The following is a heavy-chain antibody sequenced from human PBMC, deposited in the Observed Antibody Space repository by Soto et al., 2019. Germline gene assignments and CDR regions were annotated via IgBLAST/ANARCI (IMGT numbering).Heavy chain of an antibody. CDR1: GGTFSSYA. V-gene: IGHV1-69*12. D-gene: IGHD1-20*01. Sequence: QVQLVQSGAEVKKPGSSVKVSCKASGGTFSSYAISWVRQAPGQGLEWMGGIIPIFGTANYAQKFQGRVTISADEATSTAYMELSSLRSEDTAVYYCAGDEGITGTKTYSFDYWGQGTLVTVSS. CDR3: AGDEGITGTKTYSFDY. CDR2: IIPIFGTA. J-gene: IGHJ4*02.